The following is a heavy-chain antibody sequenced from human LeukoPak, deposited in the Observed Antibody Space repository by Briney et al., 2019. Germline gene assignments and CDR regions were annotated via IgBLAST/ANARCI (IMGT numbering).Heavy chain of an antibody. D-gene: IGHD3-3*01. Sequence: PSETLSLTCTVSGGSIRSNYYWGWIRQPPGKGLEWIGYIYYSGSTNYNPSLKSRVTISVDTSKNQFSLKLSSVTAADTAVYYCASGRTDDFWSGTYYYYYYMDVWGKGTTVTVSS. CDR3: ASGRTDDFWSGTYYYYYYMDV. J-gene: IGHJ6*03. V-gene: IGHV4-59*01. CDR2: IYYSGST. CDR1: GGSIRSNYY.